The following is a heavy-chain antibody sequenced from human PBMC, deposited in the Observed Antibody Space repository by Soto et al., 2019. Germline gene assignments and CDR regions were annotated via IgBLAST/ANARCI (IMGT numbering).Heavy chain of an antibody. D-gene: IGHD3-3*01. CDR3: VRGSMFTNIWSPPRY. CDR1: GFTFSSYS. CDR2: ISYDGSNT. Sequence: PGGSLRLSCAASGFTFSSYSMNWVRQAPGKGLEWVAVISYDGSNTYYADSVKGRFTISRDNSKNTLYLQMNNLTLEDTAVYYFVRGSMFTNIWSPPRYWGPGPLFTVPS. V-gene: IGHV3-30*03. J-gene: IGHJ4*02.